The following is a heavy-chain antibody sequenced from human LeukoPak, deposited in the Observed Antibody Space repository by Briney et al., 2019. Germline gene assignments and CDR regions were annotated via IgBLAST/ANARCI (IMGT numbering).Heavy chain of an antibody. CDR2: IRSDDGST. J-gene: IGHJ4*02. CDR1: GFTFDKYA. V-gene: IGHV3-23*01. Sequence: GGSLSLSCAASGFTFDKYAMSWVRQAPGKGLEWVSAIRSDDGSTYYADSVKGRFTISRDNSKNTLYLQMNSLRAEDTAVYYCAKGYDFPGTYSDYWGQGTLVTVSS. CDR3: AKGYDFPGTYSDY. D-gene: IGHD2/OR15-2a*01.